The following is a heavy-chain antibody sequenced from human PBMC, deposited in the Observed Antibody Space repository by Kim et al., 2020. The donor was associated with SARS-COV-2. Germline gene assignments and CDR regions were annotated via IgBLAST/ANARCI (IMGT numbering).Heavy chain of an antibody. J-gene: IGHJ6*02. V-gene: IGHV3-30*18. CDR1: GFTFSSYG. D-gene: IGHD3-3*01. CDR2: ISYDGSNK. Sequence: GGSLRLSCAASGFTFSSYGMHWVRQAPGKGLEWVAVISYDGSNKYYADSVKGRFTISRDNSKNTLYLQMNSLRAEDTAVYYCAKDQGITGYDFWSGYFDSYGMDVWGQGTTVTVSS. CDR3: AKDQGITGYDFWSGYFDSYGMDV.